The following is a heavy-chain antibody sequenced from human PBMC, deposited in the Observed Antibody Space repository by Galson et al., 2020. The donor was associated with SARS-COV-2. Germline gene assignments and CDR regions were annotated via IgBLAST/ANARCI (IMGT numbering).Heavy chain of an antibody. J-gene: IGHJ6*02. CDR3: ARASRGYSYALYYYYGMDV. CDR1: VDSVSRNSVA. CDR2: TYYRSKWYN. V-gene: IGHV6-1*01. D-gene: IGHD5-18*01. Sequence: SQTLSPTSAISVDSVSRNSVAWNCIRQSPSRGLEWLGRTYYRSKWYNDYAVFVKRQITINPDTSKNQFSLQLNSLTPEDTAVYHCARASRGYSYALYYYYGMDVWGQGTTVTVSS.